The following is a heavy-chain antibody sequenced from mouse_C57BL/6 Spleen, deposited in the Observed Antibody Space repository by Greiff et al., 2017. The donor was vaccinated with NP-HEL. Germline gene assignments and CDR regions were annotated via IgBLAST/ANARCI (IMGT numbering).Heavy chain of an antibody. CDR1: GYTFTSYW. J-gene: IGHJ4*01. Sequence: VQLQQSGAELVMPGASVKLSCKASGYTFTSYWMHWVKQRPGQGLEWIGEIDPSDSYTNYNQKFKGKSTLTVDKSSSTAYMQLSSLTSEDSAVYYCARSLLYYYGSSYGSDAMDYWGQGTSVTVSS. D-gene: IGHD1-1*01. CDR3: ARSLLYYYGSSYGSDAMDY. V-gene: IGHV1-69*01. CDR2: IDPSDSYT.